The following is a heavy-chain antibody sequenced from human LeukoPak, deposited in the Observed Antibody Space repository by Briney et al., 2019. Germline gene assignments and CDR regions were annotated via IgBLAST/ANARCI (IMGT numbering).Heavy chain of an antibody. V-gene: IGHV3-7*01. D-gene: IGHD3-22*01. CDR2: IIAELPPKVKQDGSEK. CDR3: ARVPGWYDSSGYFLQYFDY. J-gene: IGHJ4*02. CDR1: GFTFSSYW. Sequence: GGSLRLSCAASGFTFSSYWMSWVRQAPGKGLEWVANIIAELPPKVKQDGSEKYYVDSVKGRFTISRDNAKNSLYLQMNSLRAEDTAVYYCARVPGWYDSSGYFLQYFDYWGQGTLVTVSS.